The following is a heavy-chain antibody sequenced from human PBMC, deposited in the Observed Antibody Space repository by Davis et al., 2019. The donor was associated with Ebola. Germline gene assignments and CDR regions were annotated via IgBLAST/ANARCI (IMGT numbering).Heavy chain of an antibody. V-gene: IGHV3-23*01. Sequence: GESLKISCAASGFIFSSYAMSWVRQAPGKGLEWVSSISVRSITYHADSVKGGFTISRDNSKNTLYLQMNSLRAEDTAVYYCAKVHPPTTVTTGWFDPWGQGTLVTVSS. D-gene: IGHD4-17*01. CDR3: AKVHPPTTVTTGWFDP. J-gene: IGHJ5*02. CDR2: ISVRSIT. CDR1: GFIFSSYA.